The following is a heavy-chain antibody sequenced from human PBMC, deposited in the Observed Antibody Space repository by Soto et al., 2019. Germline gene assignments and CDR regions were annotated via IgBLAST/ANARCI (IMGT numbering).Heavy chain of an antibody. V-gene: IGHV3-48*01. CDR1: GFTFSSYS. Sequence: GGSLRLSCAASGFTFSSYSMNWFRQAPGKGLEWVSYISSSSSTIYYADSVKGRFTISRDNAKNSLYLQMNSLRAEDTAVYYCARADSGYAHGYYYYGMDVWGQGTTVTVSS. J-gene: IGHJ6*02. CDR2: ISSSSSTI. CDR3: ARADSGYAHGYYYYGMDV. D-gene: IGHD5-12*01.